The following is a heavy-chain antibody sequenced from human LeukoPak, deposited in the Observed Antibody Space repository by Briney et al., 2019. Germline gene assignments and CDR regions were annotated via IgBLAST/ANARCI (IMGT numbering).Heavy chain of an antibody. CDR3: AKLRGDYDILTGHFDY. Sequence: PGGSLRLSCAASGFTFSSYGMHWVRQAPGKGLEWVAVISYDGSNKYYADSVKGRFTISRDNSKNTLYLQMNSLRAEDTAVYYCAKLRGDYDILTGHFDYWGQGTLVTVSS. D-gene: IGHD3-9*01. V-gene: IGHV3-30*18. CDR1: GFTFSSYG. J-gene: IGHJ4*02. CDR2: ISYDGSNK.